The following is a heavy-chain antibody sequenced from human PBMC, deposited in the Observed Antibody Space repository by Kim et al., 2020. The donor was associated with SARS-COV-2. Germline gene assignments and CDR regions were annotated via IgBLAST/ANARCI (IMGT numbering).Heavy chain of an antibody. V-gene: IGHV3-48*02. CDR3: VRDRMGGAFDM. Sequence: GGSLRLSCATSGFTFSAYDMNWVRQAPGKGLEWLSFITKSSTTIYYADSVEGRFTISRDNAKNSLFLQMNSLRDEDTALYYCVRDRMGGAFDMWGQGTMLTVSS. CDR1: GFTFSAYD. J-gene: IGHJ3*02. CDR2: ITKSSTTI. D-gene: IGHD3-16*01.